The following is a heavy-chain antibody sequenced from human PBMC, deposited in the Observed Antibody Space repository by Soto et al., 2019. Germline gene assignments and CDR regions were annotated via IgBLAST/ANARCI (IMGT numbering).Heavy chain of an antibody. V-gene: IGHV3-23*01. CDR2: ISGSGGST. D-gene: IGHD6-19*01. Sequence: PGGSLRLSCAASGFIFSSYAMSWVRQAPGKGLEWVSGISGSGGSTFYADSVKGRFTISRDNAKNTLYLQMNSLSAEDTAVYYCASHPGYSSGWYNYWGQGTLVTVSS. CDR1: GFIFSSYA. J-gene: IGHJ4*02. CDR3: ASHPGYSSGWYNY.